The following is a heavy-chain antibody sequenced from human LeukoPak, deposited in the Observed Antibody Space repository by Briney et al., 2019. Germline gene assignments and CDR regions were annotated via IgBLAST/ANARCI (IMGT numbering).Heavy chain of an antibody. CDR1: GFTFRFYA. CDR2: ISTSGDST. Sequence: GGSLRLSCAASGFTFRFYAMSWVRQAPGKGLEWVSGISTSGDSTYYADSVKGRFTISRDNSKNTLYLQMNSLRAEDTAVYYCAKISSGWYDPLDYWGQGTLVTVSS. D-gene: IGHD6-19*01. J-gene: IGHJ4*02. CDR3: AKISSGWYDPLDY. V-gene: IGHV3-23*01.